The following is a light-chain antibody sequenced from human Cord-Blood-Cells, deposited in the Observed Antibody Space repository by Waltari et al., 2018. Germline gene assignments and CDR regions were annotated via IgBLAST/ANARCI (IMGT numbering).Light chain of an antibody. Sequence: DIVMTQSPDSLAGSLGERATINCKSSQSVLYSSNNKNYLAWYQQKPGQPPKLLIYWASTRESGVPDRFGGSGSGTDFTLTISSLQAEDVAVYYCQQYYSTPWTFGQGTKVEIK. V-gene: IGKV4-1*01. CDR2: WAS. J-gene: IGKJ1*01. CDR1: QSVLYSSNNKNY. CDR3: QQYYSTPWT.